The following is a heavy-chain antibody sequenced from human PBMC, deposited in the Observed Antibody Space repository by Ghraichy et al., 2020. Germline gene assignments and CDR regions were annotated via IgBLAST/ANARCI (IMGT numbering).Heavy chain of an antibody. CDR2: ISGSGDST. D-gene: IGHD3-22*01. CDR3: ARENYYDSSGDYSVKDAFDL. V-gene: IGHV3-23*01. J-gene: IGHJ3*01. Sequence: GGSLRLSCAASGFTFSSYAMSWVRQAPGKGLEWVSAISGSGDSTYYADPVKGRVTISRDKSKNTLDLQMNSLRVEDTAIYYCARENYYDSSGDYSVKDAFDLWGRGTKVIVSS. CDR1: GFTFSSYA.